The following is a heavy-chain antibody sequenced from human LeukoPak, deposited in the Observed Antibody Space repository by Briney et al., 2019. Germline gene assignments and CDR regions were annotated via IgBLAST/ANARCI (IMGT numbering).Heavy chain of an antibody. CDR3: ARDVYYAPHCYYYYGMDV. CDR1: GFSLTNNY. V-gene: IGHV1-46*01. D-gene: IGHD3-16*01. J-gene: IGHJ6*02. CDR2: INPSGGST. Sequence: GASVKVSCKAIGFSLTNNYMHWVRQAPGQGLEWMGIINPSGGSTSYAQKFQGRVTMTRDTSTSTVYMELSSLRSEDTAVYYCARDVYYAPHCYYYYGMDVWGQGTTVTVSS.